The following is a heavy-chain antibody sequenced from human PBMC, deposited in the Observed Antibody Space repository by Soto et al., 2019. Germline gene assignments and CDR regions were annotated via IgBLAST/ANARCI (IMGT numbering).Heavy chain of an antibody. CDR2: INPTGSMT. CDR1: GYSFITSYH. CDR3: ARDTGYDHDAFDI. J-gene: IGHJ3*02. V-gene: IGHV1-46*01. Sequence: SVKVSCKASGYSFITSYHMHWVRQAPGQGLEWMGIINPTGSMTSYSQKFQGRLTMTRDTSTATDYMELSNLTSEDTALYFCARDTGYDHDAFDIWGQGTMVTVSS. D-gene: IGHD5-12*01.